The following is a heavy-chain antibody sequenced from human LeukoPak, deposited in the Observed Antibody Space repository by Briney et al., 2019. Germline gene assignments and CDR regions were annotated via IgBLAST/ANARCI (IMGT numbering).Heavy chain of an antibody. J-gene: IGHJ6*02. CDR3: ARAPWEGMDV. V-gene: IGHV4-31*03. Sequence: PSETLSLTCTVSGGSISSGGYYWSWLRQHPGKGLEWIGYIYYSGSTYYNPSLKSRVTISVDTSKNQFSLKLSSVTAADTAVYYCARAPWEGMDVWGQGTTVTVSS. D-gene: IGHD1-26*01. CDR2: IYYSGST. CDR1: GGSISSGGYY.